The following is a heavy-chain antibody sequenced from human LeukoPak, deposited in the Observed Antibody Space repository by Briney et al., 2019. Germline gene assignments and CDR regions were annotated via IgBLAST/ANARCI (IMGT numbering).Heavy chain of an antibody. V-gene: IGHV3-74*01. Sequence: GGSLRLSRAASGFTFSSYWMHWVRQAPGKGLVWVSRINSDGSSTSYADSVKGRFTISRDNAKNTLYLQMNSLRAEDTAVYYCARELITIFGVVINYFDYWGQGTLVTVSS. CDR1: GFTFSSYW. J-gene: IGHJ4*02. CDR3: ARELITIFGVVINYFDY. D-gene: IGHD3-3*01. CDR2: INSDGSST.